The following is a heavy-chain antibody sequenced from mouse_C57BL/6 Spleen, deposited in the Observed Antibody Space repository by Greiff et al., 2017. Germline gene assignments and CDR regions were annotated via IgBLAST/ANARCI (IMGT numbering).Heavy chain of an antibody. J-gene: IGHJ2*01. CDR3: ARSRVYYGIDY. D-gene: IGHD1-2*01. CDR2: INPNNGGT. Sequence: VQLQQSGPELVKPGASVKISCKASGYTFTDYYMNWVKQSHGKSLEWIGDINPNNGGTSYNQKFKGKATLTVDKSSSTAYMELRSLTSEDSAVYYCARSRVYYGIDYWGQGTTLTVSS. CDR1: GYTFTDYY. V-gene: IGHV1-26*01.